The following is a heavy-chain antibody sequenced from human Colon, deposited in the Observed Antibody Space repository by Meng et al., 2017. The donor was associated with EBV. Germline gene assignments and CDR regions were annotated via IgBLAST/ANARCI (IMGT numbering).Heavy chain of an antibody. CDR1: GFTFISLG. CDR2: IWYDGTNK. D-gene: IGHD5-12*01. CDR3: ARCDGYSAPFDL. Sequence: VQRVDSVGGGVQPGRALRLSVSASGFTFISLGMHWVRQAPGKGLEWVALIWYDGTNKYYAASVKCRFTISSANSKNTLYMQLNSLRAEDTGVYFCARCDGYSAPFDLWGRGTLVTVSS. J-gene: IGHJ2*01. V-gene: IGHV3-33*01.